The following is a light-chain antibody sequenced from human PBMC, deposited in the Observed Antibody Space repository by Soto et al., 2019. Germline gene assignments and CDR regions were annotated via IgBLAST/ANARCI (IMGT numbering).Light chain of an antibody. Sequence: EIVLTQSPATLSLSPGERATLCCRASQSVSSYLAWYQQKPGQAPRLLIYDASNRATGIPARFSGSGSGTDFTLTISRLEHEDFAVYYCQQRSNCPPWTFGQGTKVEIK. J-gene: IGKJ1*01. CDR3: QQRSNCPPWT. CDR2: DAS. V-gene: IGKV3-11*01. CDR1: QSVSSY.